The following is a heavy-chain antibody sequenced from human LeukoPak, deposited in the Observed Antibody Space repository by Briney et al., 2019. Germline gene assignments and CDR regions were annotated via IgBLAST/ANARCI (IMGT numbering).Heavy chain of an antibody. CDR1: GGSISSSSYY. J-gene: IGHJ3*02. V-gene: IGHV4-39*07. D-gene: IGHD3-22*01. Sequence: SETLSLTCTVSGGSISSSSYYWGWIRQPPGKGLEWIGSIYYSGSTYYNPSLKSRVTISVDTSKNQFSLKLSSVTAADTAVYYCARDAGRGMIVVDSDAFDIWGQGTMVTVSS. CDR2: IYYSGST. CDR3: ARDAGRGMIVVDSDAFDI.